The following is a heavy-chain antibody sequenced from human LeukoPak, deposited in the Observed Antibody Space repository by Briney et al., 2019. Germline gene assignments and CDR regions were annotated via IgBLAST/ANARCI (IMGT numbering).Heavy chain of an antibody. D-gene: IGHD1-26*01. Sequence: AGGSLRLSCAASGFILSSYAIHWVRHAPGKGLVWVARVNSDGSGTSYADSVQGRFTISRDNAKNTVSLQMNSLRAEDTAVYYCARGIVGASDYWGQGTLVTVSS. CDR2: VNSDGSGT. V-gene: IGHV3-74*01. J-gene: IGHJ4*02. CDR1: GFILSSYA. CDR3: ARGIVGASDY.